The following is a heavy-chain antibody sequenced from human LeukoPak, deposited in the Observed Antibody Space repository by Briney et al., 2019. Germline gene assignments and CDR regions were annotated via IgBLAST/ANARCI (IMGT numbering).Heavy chain of an antibody. D-gene: IGHD1-1*01. CDR2: ISAYNGNT. CDR1: GYTFTSYG. V-gene: IGHV1-18*01. CDR3: ARKYNSARRYYYYYYMDA. Sequence: ASVKVSCKASGYTFTSYGISWVRQAPGQGLEWMGWISAYNGNTNYAQKLQGRVTMTTDTSTSTAYMELRSLRSDDTAVYYCARKYNSARRYYYYYYMDAWGKGTTVTVSS. J-gene: IGHJ6*03.